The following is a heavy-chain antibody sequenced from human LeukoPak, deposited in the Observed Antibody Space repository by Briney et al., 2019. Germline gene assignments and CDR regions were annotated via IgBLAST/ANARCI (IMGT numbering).Heavy chain of an antibody. V-gene: IGHV1-69*13. D-gene: IGHD3-10*01. CDR1: GGTFSSYA. Sequence: GASVKVSCKASGGTFSSYAISWVRQAPGQGLEWMGGIIPIFGTANYAQKFQGRVTITADESTSTAHMELSSLRSEDTAVYYCARNPPTYYYGSGSPLTGYFDYWGQGTLVTVSS. CDR2: IIPIFGTA. J-gene: IGHJ4*02. CDR3: ARNPPTYYYGSGSPLTGYFDY.